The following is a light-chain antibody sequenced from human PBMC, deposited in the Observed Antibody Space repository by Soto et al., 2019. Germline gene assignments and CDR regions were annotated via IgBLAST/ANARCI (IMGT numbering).Light chain of an antibody. CDR2: GAS. CDR1: QSVGSD. J-gene: IGKJ2*01. CDR3: QQYNNWPPYT. Sequence: EMVITQSPATLSVSPGERATLSCRARQSVGSDLAWYQQKPGQAPRLLIYGASTRATGIPGRFSGSGSGTQFTLTISSLQSEDFAVYYCQQYNNWPPYTFGQGSVVDIK. V-gene: IGKV3-15*01.